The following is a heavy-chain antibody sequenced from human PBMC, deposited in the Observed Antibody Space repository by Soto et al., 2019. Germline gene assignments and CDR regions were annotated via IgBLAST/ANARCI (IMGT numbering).Heavy chain of an antibody. CDR3: ARGNTTVTMNY. J-gene: IGHJ4*02. V-gene: IGHV4-34*01. Sequence: SETLSLTCAVYGGSFSGYYWSWIRQPPGKGLEWIGEINHSGSTNHNPSLKSRVTISVDTSKNQFSLKLSSVTAADTAVYYCARGNTTVTMNYWGQGTLVTVSS. D-gene: IGHD4-17*01. CDR2: INHSGST. CDR1: GGSFSGYY.